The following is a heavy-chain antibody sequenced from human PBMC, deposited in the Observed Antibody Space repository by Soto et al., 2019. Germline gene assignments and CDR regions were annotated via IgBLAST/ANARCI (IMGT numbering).Heavy chain of an antibody. D-gene: IGHD2-2*03. V-gene: IGHV3-48*02. J-gene: IGHJ6*02. Sequence: EVQLVESGGGLVQPGGSLRLSCVASGFTFSSYGMNWVRQGPGKGLEWLSSISKSGTTRYYADSVKGRFTISRDNAKNSLYLQINSLSYDAMAVSYWARYGYCVSYSCSFLPDVWGQGTTVTVSS. CDR1: GFTFSSYG. CDR2: ISKSGTTR. CDR3: ARYGYCVSYSCSFLPDV.